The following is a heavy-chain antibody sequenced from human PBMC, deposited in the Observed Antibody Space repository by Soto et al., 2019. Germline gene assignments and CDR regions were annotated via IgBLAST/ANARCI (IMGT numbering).Heavy chain of an antibody. Sequence: EVQLVESGGGLVQPGGSLRLSCAASGFTFSSYSMNWVRQAPGKGLEWVSYISNSTIYYADSVKGRFTISRDNAKNSLYLQMNSLRAEDTAVYYCAREGDSSGWYNWFDPWGQGPLVTVSS. CDR3: AREGDSSGWYNWFDP. D-gene: IGHD3-22*01. CDR2: ISNSTI. V-gene: IGHV3-48*01. J-gene: IGHJ5*02. CDR1: GFTFSSYS.